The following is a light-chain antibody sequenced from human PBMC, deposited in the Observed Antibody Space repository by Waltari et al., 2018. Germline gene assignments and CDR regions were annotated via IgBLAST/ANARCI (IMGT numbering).Light chain of an antibody. V-gene: IGKV3-20*01. CDR3: QQYGSSPGWT. CDR1: QRVSSSY. Sequence: IVLTQSPGTLSLSPGERATLSCRAGQRVSSSYLAWYQQKTGQATRLLIYGASNRATGIPDRFSGSGSGTDFTLTISRLEPEDFAVYYCQQYGSSPGWTFGQGTKVEIK. J-gene: IGKJ1*01. CDR2: GAS.